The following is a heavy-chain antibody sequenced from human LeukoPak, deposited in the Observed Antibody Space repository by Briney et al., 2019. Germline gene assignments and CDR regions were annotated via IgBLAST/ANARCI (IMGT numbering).Heavy chain of an antibody. J-gene: IGHJ4*02. CDR1: GSTFNGHW. D-gene: IGHD4-23*01. CDR2: IKEDGRQA. Sequence: GGSLRLSCVGSGSTFNGHWLTWVRQAPGRGLEWVASIKEDGRQAHYMDSVKDRFTISRDNSKKSLYLQMNSLRIEDTAVYYCAREWYDYGGDSEGYWGQGTLVSVSS. CDR3: AREWYDYGGDSEGY. V-gene: IGHV3-7*01.